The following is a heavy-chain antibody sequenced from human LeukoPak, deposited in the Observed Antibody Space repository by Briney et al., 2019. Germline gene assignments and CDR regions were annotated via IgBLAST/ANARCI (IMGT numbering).Heavy chain of an antibody. CDR1: GGTFSSYA. D-gene: IGHD1-1*01. Sequence: SVKVSCKASGGTFSSYAISWVRQAPGQGLEWMGGIIPIFGTADYAQKFQGRVTITADESTSTAYMELSSLRSEDTAVYYCAREGTTGTSDAQDAFDIWGQGTMVTVSS. CDR2: IIPIFGTA. J-gene: IGHJ3*02. V-gene: IGHV1-69*13. CDR3: AREGTTGTSDAQDAFDI.